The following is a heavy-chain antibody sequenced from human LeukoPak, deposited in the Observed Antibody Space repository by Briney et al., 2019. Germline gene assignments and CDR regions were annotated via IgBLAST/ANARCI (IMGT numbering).Heavy chain of an antibody. CDR1: GGSISSYY. CDR2: IYYTGST. V-gene: IGHV4-59*01. D-gene: IGHD3-10*01. J-gene: IGHJ4*02. Sequence: SETLSLTCTVSGGSISSYYGSWIRQPPGKGLEWIGYIYYTGSTNYNPSLKNRVTISVDTSKNQFSLKLSSVTAADTAVYYCARGSLPYGSGSYLGYWGQGTLVTVSS. CDR3: ARGSLPYGSGSYLGY.